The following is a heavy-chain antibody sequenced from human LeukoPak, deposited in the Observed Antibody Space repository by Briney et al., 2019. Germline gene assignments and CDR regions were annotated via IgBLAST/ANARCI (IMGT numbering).Heavy chain of an antibody. J-gene: IGHJ4*02. CDR2: IIPIFGTA. Sequence: GASVKVSCKASGGTFSSYAISWVRQAPGQGLEWMGGIIPIFGTAHYAQKFQGRVTITADESTSTAYMGLSSLRSEDTAVYYCARAGGYCGRISCPYYFDYWGQGSLVAVSS. CDR1: GGTFSSYA. CDR3: ARAGGYCGRISCPYYFDY. D-gene: IGHD2-15*01. V-gene: IGHV1-69*13.